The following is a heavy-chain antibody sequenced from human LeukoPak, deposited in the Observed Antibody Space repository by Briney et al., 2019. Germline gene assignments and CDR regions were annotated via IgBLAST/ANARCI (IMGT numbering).Heavy chain of an antibody. CDR1: GFTFSSYA. V-gene: IGHV3-23*01. CDR2: IGGSGGST. J-gene: IGHJ6*03. Sequence: GGSLRLSCAASGFTFSSYAMSWVRQAPGKGLEWVSAIGGSGGSTYYADSVKGRFTISRDNAKNSLYLQMNSLRAEDTAIYYCARELLHYYYMDVWGKGTTVTISS. CDR3: ARELLHYYYMDV. D-gene: IGHD2-15*01.